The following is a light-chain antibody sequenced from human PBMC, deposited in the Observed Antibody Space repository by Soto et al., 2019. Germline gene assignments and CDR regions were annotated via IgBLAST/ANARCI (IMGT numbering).Light chain of an antibody. J-gene: IGKJ5*01. CDR3: QQYGSSAPVT. CDR2: GAS. CDR1: QSVSSSY. Sequence: EIVLTQSPGTLSLSPGERATLSCRASQSVSSSYLAWYQQKPGQAPRLLIYGASSRATGIPDRFSGSGSGTDFTLTISRLEPEDFAVYYCQQYGSSAPVTFGQGIRLEIK. V-gene: IGKV3-20*01.